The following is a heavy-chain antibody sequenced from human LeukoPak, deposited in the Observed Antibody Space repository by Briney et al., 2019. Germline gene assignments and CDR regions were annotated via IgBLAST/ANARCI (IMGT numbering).Heavy chain of an antibody. Sequence: ASVKASCKASGYTFTGYYMHWVRQAPGQGLEWMGWINPNSGGTNYAQKFQGRVTMTRDTSISTAYMELSRLRSDDTAVYYCASLLWFGESLGGDAFDIWGQGTMVTVSS. CDR3: ASLLWFGESLGGDAFDI. V-gene: IGHV1-2*02. CDR1: GYTFTGYY. CDR2: INPNSGGT. D-gene: IGHD3-10*01. J-gene: IGHJ3*02.